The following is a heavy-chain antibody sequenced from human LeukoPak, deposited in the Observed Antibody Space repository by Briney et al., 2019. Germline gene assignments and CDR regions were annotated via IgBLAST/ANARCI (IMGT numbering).Heavy chain of an antibody. CDR3: ARGRVDIVVVVAAPRDYYYGMDV. J-gene: IGHJ6*04. V-gene: IGHV4-38-2*01. Sequence: PSETLSLTCAVSGYSISSGYYWGWIRQPPGKGLEWIGSIYHSGSTYYNPSLKSRVTISVDTSKNQFSLKLSSVTAADTAVYYCARGRVDIVVVVAAPRDYYYGMDVWGKGTTVTVSS. CDR1: GYSISSGYY. CDR2: IYHSGST. D-gene: IGHD2-15*01.